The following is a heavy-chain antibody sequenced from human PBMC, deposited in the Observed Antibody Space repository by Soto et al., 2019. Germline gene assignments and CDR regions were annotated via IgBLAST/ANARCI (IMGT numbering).Heavy chain of an antibody. CDR3: ARSVFP. J-gene: IGHJ5*02. Sequence: QVQLQESGPGLVKPSQTLSLTCTVSGGSISTGGYYWNWIRQHPGKGLEWIGYFYYSGSTYYNPSLKSRVTLTVNTSKNQFSLKLSSVTAADTAVYYCARSVFPWGQGTLVPVSS. CDR2: FYYSGST. V-gene: IGHV4-31*03. CDR1: GGSISTGGYY.